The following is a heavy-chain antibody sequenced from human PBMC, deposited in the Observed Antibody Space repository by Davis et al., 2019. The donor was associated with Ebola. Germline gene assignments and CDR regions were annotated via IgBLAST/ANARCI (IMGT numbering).Heavy chain of an antibody. Sequence: GESLKIPCAASGFTFSSYAMHWVRQAPGKGLEWVAVISYDGSNKYYADSVKGRFTISRDNSKNTLYLQMSSLRAEDTAVYYCARDLPGGDWYFDLWGRGTLVTVSS. D-gene: IGHD1-14*01. J-gene: IGHJ2*01. CDR2: ISYDGSNK. CDR1: GFTFSSYA. V-gene: IGHV3-30*04. CDR3: ARDLPGGDWYFDL.